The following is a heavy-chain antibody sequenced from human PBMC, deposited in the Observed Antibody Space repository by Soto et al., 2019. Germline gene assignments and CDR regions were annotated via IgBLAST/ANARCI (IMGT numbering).Heavy chain of an antibody. J-gene: IGHJ5*02. D-gene: IGHD2-15*01. Sequence: GGSLRLSCAASGFTFSSYDMHWVRQATGKSLEWVSAIGTAGDTYYPGSVKGRFTISRENVKNSLYLQMISLRAGDTALYYCARGPVSGGSWWWFDPWGQGTLVTVSS. CDR1: GFTFSSYD. V-gene: IGHV3-13*01. CDR2: IGTAGDT. CDR3: ARGPVSGGSWWWFDP.